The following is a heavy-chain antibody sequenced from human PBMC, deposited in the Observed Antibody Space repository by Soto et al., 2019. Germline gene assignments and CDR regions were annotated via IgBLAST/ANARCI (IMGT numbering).Heavy chain of an antibody. V-gene: IGHV1-69*01. Sequence: QAQVVQSGAEVRKPGSSVKLSCKASEGTFNSYAIAWVRQAPGQGLEWMGGIIPYYNTLNYAQKFQDRVTITADDPTNTVYLELSSLRPDDTAVYFCASGASRWYPYFFDSWAQGTLVTVSS. J-gene: IGHJ4*02. CDR1: EGTFNSYA. CDR3: ASGASRWYPYFFDS. CDR2: IIPYYNTL. D-gene: IGHD6-13*01.